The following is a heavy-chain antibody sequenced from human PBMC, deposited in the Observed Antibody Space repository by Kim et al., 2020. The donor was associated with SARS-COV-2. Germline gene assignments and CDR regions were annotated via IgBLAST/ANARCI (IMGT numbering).Heavy chain of an antibody. CDR1: GFTFSNHA. J-gene: IGHJ4*02. D-gene: IGHD5-12*01. V-gene: IGHV3-64*02. CDR2: ITSNGDNT. Sequence: GGSLRLSCAASGFTFSNHAMHWVRQAPGKGLEYISAITSNGDNTYHADSVKGRFTISRDNSKNTLYLQMGSLRTEDMAVYYCARAPGADIVGMPGYFDYWGQGTLVTVSS. CDR3: ARAPGADIVGMPGYFDY.